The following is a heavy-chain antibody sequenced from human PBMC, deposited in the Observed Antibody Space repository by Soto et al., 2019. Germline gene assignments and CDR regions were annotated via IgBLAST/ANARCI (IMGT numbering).Heavy chain of an antibody. D-gene: IGHD1-26*01. CDR1: GGSISSSDYY. CDR2: IYYRGST. CDR3: ARDRSLGEAPFDC. J-gene: IGHJ4*02. V-gene: IGHV4-39*02. Sequence: SETLSLTCTVSGGSISSSDYYGGWIRQPPGKGLEWIGNIYYRGSTYYSPSLKSRLTISIDTSKNQFSLNLSSVTAADTAVYYCARDRSLGEAPFDCWGQGTLVTASS.